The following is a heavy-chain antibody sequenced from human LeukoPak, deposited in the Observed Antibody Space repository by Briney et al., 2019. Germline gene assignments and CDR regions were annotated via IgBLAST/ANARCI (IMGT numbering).Heavy chain of an antibody. CDR2: ISSSSSYI. D-gene: IGHD3-9*01. J-gene: IGHJ4*02. Sequence: PGGSLRLSCAASGFTFSSYSMNWVRQAPGKGLEWVSSISSSSSYIYYADSVKGRFTISRDNAKNSLYLQMNSLRAEDTAVYYCATSYARTRNSIFDYWGQGTLVTVSS. CDR3: ATSYARTRNSIFDY. V-gene: IGHV3-21*01. CDR1: GFTFSSYS.